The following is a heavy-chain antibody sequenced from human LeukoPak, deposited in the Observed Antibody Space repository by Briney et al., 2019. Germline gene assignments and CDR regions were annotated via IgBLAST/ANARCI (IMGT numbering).Heavy chain of an antibody. CDR2: IGPHSSAT. Sequence: ASVKVSCKSSGFTFTDYYIHWVRRAPGQGLEWVGYIGPHSSATSSPQEFQGRVTMTRDTSMSTAYMELTRLTSDDTAVYYCAREGNGLLSKDFDYWGQGTLVTVSS. J-gene: IGHJ4*02. V-gene: IGHV1-2*02. CDR3: AREGNGLLSKDFDY. D-gene: IGHD2/OR15-2a*01. CDR1: GFTFTDYY.